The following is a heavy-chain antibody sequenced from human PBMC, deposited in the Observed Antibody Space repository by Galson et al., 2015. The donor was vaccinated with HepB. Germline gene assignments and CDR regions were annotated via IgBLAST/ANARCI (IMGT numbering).Heavy chain of an antibody. CDR3: ARVWGYSSSWYSDY. J-gene: IGHJ4*02. D-gene: IGHD6-13*01. CDR2: ISSSSGSI. Sequence: SLRLSCAASGFTFSNYHMNWVRQAPGKGLEWVSYISSSSGSIYYADSVKGRFTISRDNAKNSLYLQMNSLRAEDTALYYCARVWGYSSSWYSDYWGQGTLVTVSS. V-gene: IGHV3-48*01. CDR1: GFTFSNYH.